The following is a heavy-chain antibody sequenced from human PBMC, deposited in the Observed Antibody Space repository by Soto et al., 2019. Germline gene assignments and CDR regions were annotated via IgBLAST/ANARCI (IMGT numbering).Heavy chain of an antibody. D-gene: IGHD6-6*01. V-gene: IGHV3-30-3*01. CDR3: ARETRSSIAARPSYGMDV. J-gene: IGHJ6*02. CDR2: ISYDGSNK. CDR1: GFTFSSYA. Sequence: PGGSLRLSCAASGFTFSSYAMHWVRQAPGKGLEWVAVISYDGSNKYYADSVKGRFTISRANSKNTLYLQMNSLRAEDTAVYYCARETRSSIAARPSYGMDVWGQGTTVTVSS.